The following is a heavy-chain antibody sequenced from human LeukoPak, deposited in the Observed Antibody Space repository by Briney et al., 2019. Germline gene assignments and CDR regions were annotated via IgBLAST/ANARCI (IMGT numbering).Heavy chain of an antibody. Sequence: PGGSLRLSCAASGFIFSTYGMHWVRQAPGKGLEWVAFIRNDGTIKYYADSVKGRFTISRDNSKNTLYLQMNSLRAEDTAVYYCARGTNRGGGRDWFDPWGQGTLVTVSS. CDR2: IRNDGTIK. CDR1: GFIFSTYG. J-gene: IGHJ5*02. D-gene: IGHD1/OR15-1a*01. CDR3: ARGTNRGGGRDWFDP. V-gene: IGHV3-30*02.